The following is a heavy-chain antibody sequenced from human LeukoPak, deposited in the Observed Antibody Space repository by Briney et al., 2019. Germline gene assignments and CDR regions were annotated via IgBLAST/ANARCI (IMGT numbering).Heavy chain of an antibody. D-gene: IGHD2-15*01. CDR2: ISSSSSYI. CDR3: ASCSGGSCYYDY. V-gene: IGHV3-21*01. CDR1: GFTFRSYS. Sequence: PGGSLRLSCAASGFTFRSYSMNWVRQAPGKGLEWVSSISSSSSYIYYADSVKGRFTISRDNAKNSLYLQMNSLRAGDTAVYYCASCSGGSCYYDYWGQGTLVTVSS. J-gene: IGHJ4*02.